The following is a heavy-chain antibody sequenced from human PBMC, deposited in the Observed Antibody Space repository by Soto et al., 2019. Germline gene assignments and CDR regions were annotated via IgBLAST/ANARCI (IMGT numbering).Heavy chain of an antibody. CDR3: AREGVAPYYYYGMDV. Sequence: QVQLVQSGAEVKKPGASVKVSCKASGYTFTRSGSIWVRQAPGQGLEWMGWISTYNGDTNYAQTFQGRVTMTTDTSTSTVHMEVRSLRSDDTAVYYCAREGVAPYYYYGMDVWGQGTPVTVSS. J-gene: IGHJ6*02. CDR2: ISTYNGDT. V-gene: IGHV1-18*01. CDR1: GYTFTRSG. D-gene: IGHD5-12*01.